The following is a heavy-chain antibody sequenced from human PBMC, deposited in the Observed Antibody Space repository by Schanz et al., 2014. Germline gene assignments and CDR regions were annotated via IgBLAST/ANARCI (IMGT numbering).Heavy chain of an antibody. CDR1: GGFISSINW. CDR3: ARGDISGYNGGLMDT. D-gene: IGHD5-12*01. V-gene: IGHV4-4*02. J-gene: IGHJ4*03. CDR2: IYHSGRT. Sequence: QVQLQESGPGLVKPSGTLSLTCAVSGGFISSINWWSWVRQSPGTGLEWIGEIYHSGRTNYDPSLKSRVTISMDNSNNQLSLKVSSVTAADTAIYYCARGDISGYNGGLMDTWGQGTLXTVSS.